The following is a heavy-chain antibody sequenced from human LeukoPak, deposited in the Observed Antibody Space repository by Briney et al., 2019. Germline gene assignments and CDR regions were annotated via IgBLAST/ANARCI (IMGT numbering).Heavy chain of an antibody. CDR1: GFTFSSYA. J-gene: IGHJ3*02. D-gene: IGHD2/OR15-2a*01. Sequence: PGGSLRLSCAASGFTFSSYAMSWVRQAPGKGLEWVSAIHGTDGRTWYPDSVKGRCTISRDNSRNTLYLQLNSLRAEDTAVYYCARDRAFPNDVFDIWGQGTMVSVSS. V-gene: IGHV3-23*01. CDR2: IHGTDGRT. CDR3: ARDRAFPNDVFDI.